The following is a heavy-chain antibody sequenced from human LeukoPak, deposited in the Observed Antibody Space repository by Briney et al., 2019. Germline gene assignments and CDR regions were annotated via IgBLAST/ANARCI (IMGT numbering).Heavy chain of an antibody. J-gene: IGHJ4*02. D-gene: IGHD6-19*01. CDR1: GFTFSDYY. V-gene: IGHV3-11*01. CDR3: AKDLSYTSGSSDY. CDR2: ISSSGSTI. Sequence: GGSLRLSCAASGFTFSDYYMSWIRQAPGKGLEWVSYISSSGSTIYYADSVKGRITFSRDNSKNTLSLQLRSLRAEDTAVYYCAKDLSYTSGSSDYWGQGTLVTVSS.